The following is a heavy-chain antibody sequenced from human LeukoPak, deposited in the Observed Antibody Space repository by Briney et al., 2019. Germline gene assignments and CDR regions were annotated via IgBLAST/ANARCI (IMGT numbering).Heavy chain of an antibody. Sequence: GRSLRLSCAASGFTFSSIAMTWVRHAPGKGLEWVSSIRSNGDTTYNADSVKGRFTISRDNSKNTLYLQMNSLRVEDTAIYYCAKGQELDDGVFDSWGQGTLVTVSS. CDR1: GFTFSSIA. CDR3: AKGQELDDGVFDS. D-gene: IGHD1-1*01. V-gene: IGHV3-23*01. J-gene: IGHJ4*02. CDR2: IRSNGDTT.